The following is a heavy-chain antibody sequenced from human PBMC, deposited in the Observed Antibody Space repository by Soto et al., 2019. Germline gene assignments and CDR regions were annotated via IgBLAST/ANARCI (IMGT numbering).Heavy chain of an antibody. V-gene: IGHV3-30*03. D-gene: IGHD4-4*01. Sequence: QVQLVESGGGVVQPGRSLRLSCAASGFTFSSYGMHWVRQAPGKGLEWVAVISYDGSNKYYADSVKGRFTISRDNSKNTLYLQMNSLRAEDTAVYYCAGTTAILDYWGQGTLFTVSS. CDR3: AGTTAILDY. CDR1: GFTFSSYG. J-gene: IGHJ4*02. CDR2: ISYDGSNK.